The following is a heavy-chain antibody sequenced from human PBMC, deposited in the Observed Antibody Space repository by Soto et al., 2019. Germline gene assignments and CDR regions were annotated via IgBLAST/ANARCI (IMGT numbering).Heavy chain of an antibody. J-gene: IGHJ4*02. D-gene: IGHD3-3*01. Sequence: SETLSLSCIVSGGSITSSKQYWSWIRQHPGKGLEWIGYIYLSGFTDSNASLKRRVSMSIDTSKNEFSLKLSSLTAADTAVYYCARGGLDVFGSGYLYSLTSGGRETLVPAPS. CDR1: GGSITSSKQY. CDR3: ARGGLDVFGSGYLYSLTS. V-gene: IGHV4-30-4*01. CDR2: IYLSGFT.